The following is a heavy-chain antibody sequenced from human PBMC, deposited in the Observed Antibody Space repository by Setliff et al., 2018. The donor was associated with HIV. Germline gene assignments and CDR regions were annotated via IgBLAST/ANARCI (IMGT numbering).Heavy chain of an antibody. CDR1: GGSISSGGYY. CDR3: ARDKSGTGGPKYFFDY. V-gene: IGHV4-31*03. Sequence: SETLSLTCTVSGGSISSGGYYWSWIRQHPGKGLEWIGYTYYSGNTYYNPSLKSRVTISADTSRNQLSLTLRSVTAADTAVYYCARDKSGTGGPKYFFDYWGQGTLVTVSS. J-gene: IGHJ4*02. CDR2: TYYSGNT. D-gene: IGHD1-1*01.